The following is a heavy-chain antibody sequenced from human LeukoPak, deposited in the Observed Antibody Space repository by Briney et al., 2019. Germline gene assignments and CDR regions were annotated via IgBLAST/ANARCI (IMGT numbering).Heavy chain of an antibody. CDR1: GESLNIYY. CDR3: VSSLRAVDWQFDY. V-gene: IGHV4-34*01. D-gene: IGHD3-9*01. Sequence: SETLSLTCAVYGESLNIYYWSWIRQPPGKGLEWIGEINHSGRTNYNPSLKSRVTISVDTSKNQFSLKLTSVTAADTAMYYCVSSLRAVDWQFDYWGQGTLVTVSS. CDR2: INHSGRT. J-gene: IGHJ4*02.